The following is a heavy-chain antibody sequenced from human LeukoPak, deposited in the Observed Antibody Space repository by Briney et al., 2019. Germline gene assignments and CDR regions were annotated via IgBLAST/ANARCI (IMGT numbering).Heavy chain of an antibody. V-gene: IGHV4-34*01. Sequence: SETLSLTCAVYGGSFSGYYWSWIRQPPRKGLEWIGEINHSGSTNYNPSLKSRVTISVDTSKNQFSLKLSSVTAADTAVYYCARVGNYYDSSGYYSRRPFDYWGQGTLVTVSS. D-gene: IGHD3-22*01. CDR1: GGSFSGYY. CDR2: INHSGST. CDR3: ARVGNYYDSSGYYSRRPFDY. J-gene: IGHJ4*02.